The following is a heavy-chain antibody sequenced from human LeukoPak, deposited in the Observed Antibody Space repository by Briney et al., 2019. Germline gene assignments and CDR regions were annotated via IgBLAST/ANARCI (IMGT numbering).Heavy chain of an antibody. CDR3: ARGLKITMVRGVTHPFDF. J-gene: IGHJ4*02. CDR1: GGSFSGYY. Sequence: SETLSLTCAVYGGSFSGYYWSWIRQPPGKGLEWIGEINHSGSTNYNPSLKSRVTISVDTSKNQFSLKLSSVTAADTAVYYCARGLKITMVRGVTHPFDFRGQGTLVTVSS. V-gene: IGHV4-34*01. D-gene: IGHD3-10*01. CDR2: INHSGST.